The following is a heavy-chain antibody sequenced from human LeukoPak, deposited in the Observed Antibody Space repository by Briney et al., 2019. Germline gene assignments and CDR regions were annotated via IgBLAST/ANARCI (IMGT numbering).Heavy chain of an antibody. CDR2: IIPIFGTA. CDR3: ARADKWCSSTSCRSKYYYYYGMDV. J-gene: IGHJ6*02. V-gene: IGHV1-69*13. D-gene: IGHD2-2*01. CDR1: GGTFSSYA. Sequence: SVKVSCKASGGTFSSYAISWVRQAPGQGLEWMGGIIPIFGTANYAQKFQGRVTITADESPSTAYMELSSLRSEDTAVYYCARADKWCSSTSCRSKYYYYYGMDVWGQGTTVTVSS.